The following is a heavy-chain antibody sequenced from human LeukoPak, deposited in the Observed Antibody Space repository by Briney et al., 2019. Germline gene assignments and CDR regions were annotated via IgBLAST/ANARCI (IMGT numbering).Heavy chain of an antibody. D-gene: IGHD6-6*01. Sequence: ASVKVSCKASGGTFSSYAMSWVRQAPGKGLEWVSAINGSGGSTYYADSVKGRFTISRDNSKNTLYLQMNSLRAEDTAVYYCAKGHSSSSGSPFDYWGQGTLVTVSS. V-gene: IGHV3-23*01. CDR1: GGTFSSYA. CDR2: INGSGGST. J-gene: IGHJ4*02. CDR3: AKGHSSSSGSPFDY.